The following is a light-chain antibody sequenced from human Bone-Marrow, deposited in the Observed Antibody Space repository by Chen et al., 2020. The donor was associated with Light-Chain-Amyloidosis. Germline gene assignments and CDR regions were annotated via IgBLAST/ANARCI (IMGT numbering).Light chain of an antibody. V-gene: IGKV3-20*01. Sequence: IVLTQSPGTLSLSPGERATLSCRASQSVSSSYLAWYQQKPGQAPRLLIYGAFSRATGIPDRFSGSGSGTDFTLTISRLEPEDFAVYYCQQYGTSPPAYTFGQGTKLEIK. CDR2: GAF. CDR3: QQYGTSPPAYT. CDR1: QSVSSSY. J-gene: IGKJ2*01.